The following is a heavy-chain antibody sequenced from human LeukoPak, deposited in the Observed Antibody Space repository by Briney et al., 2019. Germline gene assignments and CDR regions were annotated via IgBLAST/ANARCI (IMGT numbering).Heavy chain of an antibody. D-gene: IGHD3-22*01. CDR2: ISGSGGST. CDR1: GFTFSSYA. Sequence: GGSLRLSCAASGFTFSSYAMSWLRQAPGKGLEWVSAISGSGGSTYYADSVKGRFTISRDNSKNTLYLQMNSLRAEDTAVYYCAKDGRPSSGYPYYFDYWGQGTLVTVSS. V-gene: IGHV3-23*01. J-gene: IGHJ4*02. CDR3: AKDGRPSSGYPYYFDY.